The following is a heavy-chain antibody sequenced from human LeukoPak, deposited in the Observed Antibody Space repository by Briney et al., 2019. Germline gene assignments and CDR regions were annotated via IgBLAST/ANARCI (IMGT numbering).Heavy chain of an antibody. Sequence: ASVKVPCKASGYTFTSYGISWVRQAPGQGLEWMGWISAYNGNTNYAQKLQGRVTMTTDASTGTAYMELRSLRSDDTAVYYCARDFYDSSGYLTDYWGQGTLVTVSS. CDR2: ISAYNGNT. V-gene: IGHV1-18*01. CDR3: ARDFYDSSGYLTDY. D-gene: IGHD3-22*01. CDR1: GYTFTSYG. J-gene: IGHJ4*02.